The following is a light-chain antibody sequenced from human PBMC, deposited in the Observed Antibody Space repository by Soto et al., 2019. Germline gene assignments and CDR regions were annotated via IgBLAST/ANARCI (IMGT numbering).Light chain of an antibody. V-gene: IGKV3-15*01. CDR2: GAS. J-gene: IGKJ1*01. CDR1: QSVGTN. CDR3: HQCGSSLQGT. Sequence: EIVMTQSPATLSVSPGEGATLSCRAYQSVGTNLAWYQQKPGQAPRLLIYGASTRATGIPVRFSGSGSGTEFTLTISSLQSEDFAVYYCHQCGSSLQGTFGQGTKVGIK.